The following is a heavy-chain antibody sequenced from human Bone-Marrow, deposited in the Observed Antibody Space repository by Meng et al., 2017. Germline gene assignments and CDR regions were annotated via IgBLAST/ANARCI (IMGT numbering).Heavy chain of an antibody. J-gene: IGHJ4*02. D-gene: IGHD1-26*01. CDR3: ARARGEWEPRPSDY. CDR1: GFTFSDSY. Sequence: QVQLVESGGGLVKPGGSLRLSCAASGFTFSDSYMSWIRQAPGKGLEWVSNISSSGRTTYHADSVEGRFTISRDNAENSLYLQMNSLRAEDTALYYCARARGEWEPRPSDYWGQGTLVTVSS. V-gene: IGHV3-11*01. CDR2: ISSSGRTT.